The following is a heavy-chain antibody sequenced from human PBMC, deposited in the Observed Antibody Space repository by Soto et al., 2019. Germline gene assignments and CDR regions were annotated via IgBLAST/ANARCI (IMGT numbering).Heavy chain of an antibody. D-gene: IGHD4-17*01. CDR1: GFTFSTYA. J-gene: IGHJ5*02. CDR2: ISGAGDST. Sequence: EVQLLESGGGLVQPGDSLRLSCAASGFTFSTYAMNWVRQAPGKGLEWVSFISGAGDSTYYADSVKGRFTISRDNSKNTMYLQLNSLRAEDTAIYYCAKDQMMDSVPTLDHWGQGTLVPVSS. CDR3: AKDQMMDSVPTLDH. V-gene: IGHV3-23*01.